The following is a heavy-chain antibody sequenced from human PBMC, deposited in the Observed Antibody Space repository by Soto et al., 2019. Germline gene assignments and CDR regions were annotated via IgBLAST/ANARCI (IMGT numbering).Heavy chain of an antibody. J-gene: IGHJ4*02. CDR2: INPGDSYT. Sequence: GESLKISCKGSGYSFTSYWIGWVRQMPGKGLEWMGRINPGDSYTNYSPSFQGHVTISADESISTAYLQWSGLKASDTAMYYCERPGGVGRDGYNLVYWGQGTLVTVYS. V-gene: IGHV5-10-1*01. CDR3: ERPGGVGRDGYNLVY. CDR1: GYSFTSYW. D-gene: IGHD5-12*01.